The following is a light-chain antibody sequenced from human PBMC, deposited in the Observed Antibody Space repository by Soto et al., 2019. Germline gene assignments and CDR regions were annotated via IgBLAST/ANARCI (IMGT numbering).Light chain of an antibody. CDR2: EVS. CDR1: SSDVGGYNY. J-gene: IGLJ1*01. Sequence: QSALTQPPSASGSPGQSVTISCTGTSSDVGGYNYVSWFQQRPGKAPKLMIYEVSKRPSGVPDRFSGSKSGNTASLTVSGLQAEDGADYYCSSYAGSNNFVFGTGTKVTVL. CDR3: SSYAGSNNFV. V-gene: IGLV2-8*01.